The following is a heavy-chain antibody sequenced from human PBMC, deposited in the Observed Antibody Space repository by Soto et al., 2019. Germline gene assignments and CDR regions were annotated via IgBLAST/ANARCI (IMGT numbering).Heavy chain of an antibody. Sequence: PSETLSLTCTVSGDSISSYYWNWMRQPPGKGLEWIGYIHYSGSTNYNPSLKSRVTISVDTSKNQFSLKLSSVTAADTAVYYCARGMTTVTTFDYWGQGTLVTVS. CDR1: GDSISSYY. CDR2: IHYSGST. J-gene: IGHJ4*02. D-gene: IGHD4-17*01. V-gene: IGHV4-59*08. CDR3: ARGMTTVTTFDY.